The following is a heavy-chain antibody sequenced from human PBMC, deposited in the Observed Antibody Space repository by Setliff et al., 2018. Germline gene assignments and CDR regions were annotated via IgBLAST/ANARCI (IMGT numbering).Heavy chain of an antibody. CDR1: GASINSLSW. V-gene: IGHV3-7*03. D-gene: IGHD1-26*01. Sequence: PSETLSLTCTVSGASINSLSWWSWVRQAPGKGLEWVANIKQDGSEKSYVDSVKGRFTISRDNAKKSLYLQMNSLRVEETAVYYCARDRGGAWELTDYWGQGTLVTVSS. CDR2: IKQDGSEK. J-gene: IGHJ4*02. CDR3: ARDRGGAWELTDY.